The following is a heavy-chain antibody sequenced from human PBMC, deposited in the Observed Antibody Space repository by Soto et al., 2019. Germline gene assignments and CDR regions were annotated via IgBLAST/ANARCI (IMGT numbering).Heavy chain of an antibody. D-gene: IGHD3-9*01. V-gene: IGHV1-18*01. Sequence: VASVKVSCKASGYTFTSYGISWVRQAPGQGLEWMGWISAYNGNTNYAQKLQGRVTMTTDTSTSTAYMELRSLRSDDTAVYYCARVNYDILTGYSNPYYFDYWGQGTLVTVSS. CDR3: ARVNYDILTGYSNPYYFDY. CDR1: GYTFTSYG. CDR2: ISAYNGNT. J-gene: IGHJ4*02.